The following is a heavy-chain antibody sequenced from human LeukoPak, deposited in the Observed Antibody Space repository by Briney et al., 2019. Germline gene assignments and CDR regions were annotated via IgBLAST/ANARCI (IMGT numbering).Heavy chain of an antibody. V-gene: IGHV1-18*01. D-gene: IGHD2-2*01. CDR3: ARDISRGYCSSTSCPQGY. CDR1: GYTFTSYG. CDR2: ISACNGNT. J-gene: IGHJ4*02. Sequence: ASVKVSRKASGYTFTSYGISWVRQAPGQGLEWMGWISACNGNTNYAQKLQGRVTMTTDTSTSTAYMELRSLRSDDTAVYYCARDISRGYCSSTSCPQGYWGQGTLVTVSS.